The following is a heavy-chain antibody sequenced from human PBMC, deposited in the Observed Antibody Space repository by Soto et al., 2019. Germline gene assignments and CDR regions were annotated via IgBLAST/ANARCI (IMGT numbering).Heavy chain of an antibody. J-gene: IGHJ6*02. CDR2: INANSGGT. CDR3: ARVHRDYYYGMDV. CDR1: GYTFTSYG. Sequence: GASVKVSCKASGYTFTSYGISWVRQAPGQGLEWMGWINANSGGTNYAQKFQGWVTMTRDTSISTAYMELSRLRSDDTAVYYCARVHRDYYYGMDVWGQGTTVTAP. V-gene: IGHV1-2*04.